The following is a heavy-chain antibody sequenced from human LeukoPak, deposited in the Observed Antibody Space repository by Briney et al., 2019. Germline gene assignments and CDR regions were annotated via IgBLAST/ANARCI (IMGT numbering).Heavy chain of an antibody. CDR2: IYYSGST. V-gene: IGHV4-59*01. CDR1: GGSISSYY. CDR3: ARGWTTGTYGEIFDY. J-gene: IGHJ4*02. Sequence: PSETLSLTCTVSGGSISSYYWSWIRQPPGKGLEWIGYIYYSGSTNYNPSLKSRVTISVDTSKNQFSLKLSSVTAADTAVYYCARGWTTGTYGEIFDYWGQGTLVTVSS. D-gene: IGHD1-1*01.